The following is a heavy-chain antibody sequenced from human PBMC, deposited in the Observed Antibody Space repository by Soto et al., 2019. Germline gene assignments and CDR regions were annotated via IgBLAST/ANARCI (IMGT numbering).Heavy chain of an antibody. CDR2: TSSDGGTK. J-gene: IGHJ4*02. D-gene: IGHD1-1*01. V-gene: IGHV3-30-3*01. CDR3: AREVVTTQWYFDN. CDR1: GFTFSSYS. Sequence: QVQLVESVGGVVQPGGSLRLSCTTSGFTFSSYSMHWFRQAPGTGLEWVAVTSSDGGTKFYADSVRGRFIISRDNSKNTLYLQMNSLRGEDTAMYYCAREVVTTQWYFDNWGQGILVTVSS.